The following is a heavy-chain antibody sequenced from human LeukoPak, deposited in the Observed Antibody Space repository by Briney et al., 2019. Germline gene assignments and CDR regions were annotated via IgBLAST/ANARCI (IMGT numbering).Heavy chain of an antibody. Sequence: GGSLRLSCAASGFTFSSYAVSWVRQAPGKGLEWVSAISGSGGSTYYADSVKGRFAISRDNSKNTLYLQMNSLRAEDTAVYYCASNMELMVSDWYFDLWGRGTLVTVSS. CDR3: ASNMELMVSDWYFDL. CDR2: ISGSGGST. J-gene: IGHJ2*01. D-gene: IGHD5-18*01. CDR1: GFTFSSYA. V-gene: IGHV3-23*01.